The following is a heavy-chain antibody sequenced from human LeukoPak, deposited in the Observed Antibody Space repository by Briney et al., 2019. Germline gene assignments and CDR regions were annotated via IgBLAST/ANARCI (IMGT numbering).Heavy chain of an antibody. D-gene: IGHD1-20*01. V-gene: IGHV3-23*01. J-gene: IGHJ4*02. CDR2: ISGSGGST. CDR1: GFTFSSYA. CDR3: ARGEGWYNWNPTTASFDY. Sequence: GGSLRLSCAASGFTFSSYAMSWVRQAPGKGLEWVSAISGSGGSTYYADSVKGRFTISRDNSKNTLYLQMNSLRAEDTAVYYCARGEGWYNWNPTTASFDYWGQGTLVTVSS.